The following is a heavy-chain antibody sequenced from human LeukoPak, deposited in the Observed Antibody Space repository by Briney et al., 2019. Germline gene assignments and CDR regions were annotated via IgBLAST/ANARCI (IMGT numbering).Heavy chain of an antibody. Sequence: SQTLSLTCTVSGGSISSGGYYWRWIRQHPGKGLEWIGYIYYSGSTYYNPSLKSRVTISVDTSKNQFSLKLSSVTAADTAVYYCARDAHGFNAFDIWGQGTMVTVSS. D-gene: IGHD4-17*01. V-gene: IGHV4-31*03. J-gene: IGHJ3*02. CDR2: IYYSGST. CDR1: GGSISSGGYY. CDR3: ARDAHGFNAFDI.